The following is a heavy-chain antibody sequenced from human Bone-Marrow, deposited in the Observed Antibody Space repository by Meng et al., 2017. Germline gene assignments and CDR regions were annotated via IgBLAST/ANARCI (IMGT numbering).Heavy chain of an antibody. J-gene: IGHJ3*02. CDR1: GGSVSSGSYY. V-gene: IGHV4-61*01. D-gene: IGHD3-10*01. CDR3: AREIGLLWFGELSYAFDI. Sequence: SETLSLTCTVSGGSVSSGSYYWSWIRQPPGKGLEWIGYIYYSGSTNYNPSLKSRVTISVDTSKNQFSLKLSSVTAADTAVYYCAREIGLLWFGELSYAFDIWGQGTMVTVSS. CDR2: IYYSGST.